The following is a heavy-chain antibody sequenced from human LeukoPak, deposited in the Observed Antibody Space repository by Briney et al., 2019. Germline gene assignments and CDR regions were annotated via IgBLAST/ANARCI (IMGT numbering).Heavy chain of an antibody. CDR2: IYYTGST. CDR1: GDSINSYY. V-gene: IGHV4-59*01. Sequence: SETLSLTCTVSGDSINSYYWTWIRQAPGKGLEWIGYIYYTGSTNYSPSLKSRVSISIDPSKNQFSLKLTSVTTADTAVYYCARDPTYWGQGILVTVSS. J-gene: IGHJ4*02. CDR3: ARDPTY.